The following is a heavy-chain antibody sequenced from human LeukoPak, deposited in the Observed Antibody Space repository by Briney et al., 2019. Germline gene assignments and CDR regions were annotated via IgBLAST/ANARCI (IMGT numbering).Heavy chain of an antibody. CDR2: IYSDGST. Sequence: GGSLRLSCAASGLTVRNNYMSWVRQSPGKGLEWVSVIYSDGSTYYADSVKGRFTISRDNSKNTLSLQMNSLGVEDTAVYYCASSRIAGALDYWGQGTLVTVSS. D-gene: IGHD6-13*01. J-gene: IGHJ4*02. CDR1: GLTVRNNY. CDR3: ASSRIAGALDY. V-gene: IGHV3-66*01.